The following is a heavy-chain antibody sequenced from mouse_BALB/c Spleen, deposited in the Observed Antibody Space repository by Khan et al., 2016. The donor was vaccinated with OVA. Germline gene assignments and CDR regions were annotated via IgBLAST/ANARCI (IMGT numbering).Heavy chain of an antibody. D-gene: IGHD1-1*01. CDR3: ARPIYYYDAMDY. Sequence: VQLQQSGAEVVKPGASVKLSCTASGFTIEDTYIHWMKQRPEQGLEWIGRIDPANGNTKFDPRFQGKATLTADTSSNSAYLQLSSLTSEDTAVYYCARPIYYYDAMDYWGQGTSVTVSS. V-gene: IGHV14-3*02. J-gene: IGHJ4*01. CDR1: GFTIEDTY. CDR2: IDPANGNT.